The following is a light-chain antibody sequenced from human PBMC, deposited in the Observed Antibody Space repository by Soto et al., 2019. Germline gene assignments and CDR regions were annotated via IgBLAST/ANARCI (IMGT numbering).Light chain of an antibody. CDR3: QQYNTSWT. CDR1: QSISSW. J-gene: IGKJ1*01. Sequence: DIPMTQSPSTLSASVGDRVTITCRASQSISSWLAWYQQKPGKAPKLLIYDVSSLESGVPSRFSGSGSGTDFTLTIGSLQPDDSATYYCQQYNTSWTFGQGTKVEIK. CDR2: DVS. V-gene: IGKV1-5*01.